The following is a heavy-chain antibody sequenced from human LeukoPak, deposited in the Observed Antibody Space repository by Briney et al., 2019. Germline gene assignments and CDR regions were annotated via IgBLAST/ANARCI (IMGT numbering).Heavy chain of an antibody. CDR2: INHSGST. V-gene: IGHV4-34*01. CDR1: GGSFSGYY. D-gene: IGHD6-19*01. Sequence: SETLSLTCAVYGGSFSGYYWSWIRQPPGKGLEWIGEINHSGSTNYNPSLKSRVTISVDTSKNQFSLKLSSVTAADTAVYYCARGWVLVAGTILYYFDYWGQGTLVTVSS. CDR3: ARGWVLVAGTILYYFDY. J-gene: IGHJ4*02.